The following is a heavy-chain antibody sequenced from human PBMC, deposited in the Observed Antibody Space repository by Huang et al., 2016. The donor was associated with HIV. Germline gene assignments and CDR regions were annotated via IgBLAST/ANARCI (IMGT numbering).Heavy chain of an antibody. V-gene: IGHV4-39*01. CDR2: IYYIGNG. CDR1: GGSISSSSYY. D-gene: IGHD4-17*01. Sequence: QLQLQESGPGLVKPSETLSLTCTVSGGSISSSSYYWGWIRQSPGKGLEWIGSIYYIGNGYYNPSLKSRVTLSVDRSSNQFSLTMHSVTAAATAVYYCASRTTVTTTSNYHYFYMDVWGKGTTVIVSS. CDR3: ASRTTVTTTSNYHYFYMDV. J-gene: IGHJ6*03.